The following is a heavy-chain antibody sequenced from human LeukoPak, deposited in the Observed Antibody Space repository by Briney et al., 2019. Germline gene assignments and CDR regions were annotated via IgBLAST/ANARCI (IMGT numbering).Heavy chain of an antibody. Sequence: GGSLRLSCAASGFTFGTYTMNWVRQAPGKGLEWVSSISISSTYRYYADSVKGRFTMSRDNAKNSLFLQMNSLRAEDTAVYYCARVQPDTAFDYWGQGTLVTVSS. D-gene: IGHD5-18*01. J-gene: IGHJ4*02. CDR2: ISISSTYR. CDR1: GFTFGTYT. V-gene: IGHV3-21*01. CDR3: ARVQPDTAFDY.